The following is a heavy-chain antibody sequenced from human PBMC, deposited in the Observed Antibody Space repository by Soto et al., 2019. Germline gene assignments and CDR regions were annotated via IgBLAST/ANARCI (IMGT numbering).Heavy chain of an antibody. D-gene: IGHD3-10*01. CDR3: ARVYYYHRCCFDY. V-gene: IGHV4-31*03. J-gene: IGHJ4*02. CDR1: GVSISSGGYY. Sequence: PSETLSLTCTVSGVSISSGGYYWTWIRQHPGKGLEWIGHIYYSGSTYYNPSLKSRVTISVDTSKNQFSLKLSSVTAADTAMYYCARVYYYHRCCFDYRGPGTLGT. CDR2: IYYSGST.